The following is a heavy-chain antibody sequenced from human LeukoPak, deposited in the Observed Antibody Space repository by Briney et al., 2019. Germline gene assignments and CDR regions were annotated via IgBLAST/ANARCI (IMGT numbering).Heavy chain of an antibody. J-gene: IGHJ6*03. D-gene: IGHD3-16*01. CDR2: IGSSGSTV. Sequence: GGSLRLSCAASGFTFSAYEMNWVRQAPGKGLEWVSYIGSSGSTVYYADSVKGRFTISRDNAKNSLYLQMNSLRAEDTALYYCAKDYVPGGGLRPYYMDVWGKGTTVTISS. CDR1: GFTFSAYE. V-gene: IGHV3-48*03. CDR3: AKDYVPGGGLRPYYMDV.